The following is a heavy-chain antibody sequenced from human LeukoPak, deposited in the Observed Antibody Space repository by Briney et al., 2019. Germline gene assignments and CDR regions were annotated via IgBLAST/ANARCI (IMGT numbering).Heavy chain of an antibody. D-gene: IGHD4-17*01. Sequence: GASVKVSCKASGYTFTSYDINWVRQATGQGLEWMGWISAYNGNTNYAQKLQGRVTMTTDTSTSTAYMELRSLRSDDTAVYYCARICCDYEGWFDPWGQGTLVTVSS. CDR3: ARICCDYEGWFDP. CDR1: GYTFTSYD. J-gene: IGHJ5*02. V-gene: IGHV1-18*01. CDR2: ISAYNGNT.